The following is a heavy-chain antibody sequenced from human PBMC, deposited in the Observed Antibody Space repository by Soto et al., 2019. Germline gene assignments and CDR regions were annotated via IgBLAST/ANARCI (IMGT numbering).Heavy chain of an antibody. CDR1: GYTFTNYA. D-gene: IGHD5-18*01. Sequence: GASVKASCKASGYTFTNYAIHCVRQAPGQRLEWMGWINTANGKTKYSQKFQGRVTITRDTSASTAYMELSSLRSEDTAVYYCARVDGYGADYWGQGTLVTVSS. J-gene: IGHJ4*02. CDR3: ARVDGYGADY. CDR2: INTANGKT. V-gene: IGHV1-3*04.